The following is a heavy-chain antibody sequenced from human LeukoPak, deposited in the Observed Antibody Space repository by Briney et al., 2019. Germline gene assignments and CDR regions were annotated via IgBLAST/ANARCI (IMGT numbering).Heavy chain of an antibody. Sequence: GGSLRLSCAASGFTFNNYAMNWVRQAPGKGLEWVSTISGSGANTHYADSVKGRFTISRDNSKNTLYLQMNSLRAEDTAAYYCAKGRWLVLRDLDHWGQGTLVTVSS. J-gene: IGHJ4*02. CDR1: GFTFNNYA. CDR3: AKGRWLVLRDLDH. V-gene: IGHV3-23*01. CDR2: ISGSGANT. D-gene: IGHD6-19*01.